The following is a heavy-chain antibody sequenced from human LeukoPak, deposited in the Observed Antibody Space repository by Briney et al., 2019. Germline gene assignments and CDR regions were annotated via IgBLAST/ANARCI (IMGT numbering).Heavy chain of an antibody. CDR1: GCTFSTYV. J-gene: IGHJ6*02. V-gene: IGHV3-23*01. CDR2: ISDSGGST. Sequence: GGSLRLSCAASGCTFSTYVMNWVRQAPGKGLEGVSTISDSGGSTYYADSMKGRFTISRDNTKNTLYLQMNSLRAEDTAVYYCGRYYVMDVWGQGTSVTVSS. CDR3: GRYYVMDV.